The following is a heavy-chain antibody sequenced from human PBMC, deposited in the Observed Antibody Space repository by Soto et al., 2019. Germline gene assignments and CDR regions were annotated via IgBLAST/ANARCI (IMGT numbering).Heavy chain of an antibody. CDR1: GFTVSTNY. D-gene: IGHD6-19*01. CDR2: IYSGGGT. V-gene: IGHV3-53*01. Sequence: VLLVESGGGLIQPGGSLRLSCAASGFTVSTNYMTWVRQAPGKGLEWVSSIYSGGGTFYADSVRGRFTISRDNAKNTLFLQMNSLGTEDTAVYYCAKVPVAGFLAEYFQHWGQGTLVTVSS. J-gene: IGHJ1*01. CDR3: AKVPVAGFLAEYFQH.